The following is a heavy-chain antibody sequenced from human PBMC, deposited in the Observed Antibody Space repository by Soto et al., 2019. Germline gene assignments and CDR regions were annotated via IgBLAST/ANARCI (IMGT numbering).Heavy chain of an antibody. Sequence: PGGSLRLSCAASGFTFSSYAMSWVRQAPGKGLEWVSAISGSGGSTYYADSVKGRFAISRDNSKNTLYLQMNSLRAEDTAVYYSAKDSYSSSWLYWGQGTLVTVSS. J-gene: IGHJ4*02. D-gene: IGHD6-13*01. CDR2: ISGSGGST. CDR1: GFTFSSYA. V-gene: IGHV3-23*01. CDR3: AKDSYSSSWLY.